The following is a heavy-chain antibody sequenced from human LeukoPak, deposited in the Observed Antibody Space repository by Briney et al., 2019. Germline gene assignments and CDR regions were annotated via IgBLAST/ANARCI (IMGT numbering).Heavy chain of an antibody. CDR3: ATWYAADH. V-gene: IGHV3-48*03. J-gene: IGHJ4*02. CDR2: ISSSGTTI. D-gene: IGHD6-13*01. Sequence: GGSLRLSCAASGFTFSSYEMNWVRQAPGKGLEWISYISSSGTTIYYADSVKGRFTISRDNAKNLLYLQMNSLRAEDTAVYYCATWYAADHWGQGTLVTVSS. CDR1: GFTFSSYE.